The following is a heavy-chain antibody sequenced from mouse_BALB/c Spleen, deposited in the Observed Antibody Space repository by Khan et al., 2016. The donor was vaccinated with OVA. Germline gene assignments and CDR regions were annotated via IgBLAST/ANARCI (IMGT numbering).Heavy chain of an antibody. Sequence: QVQLKESGPGLVAPSQSLSITCTVSGFSLTSYGVHWVSQPPGQGLEWLGVIWAGGSTNYNSALMSRLSISKDNSKSQVFLKMNGLQTDGTAMYYCARLEDIWGQGTTLTVSS. V-gene: IGHV2-9*02. CDR1: GFSLTSYG. CDR2: IWAGGST. CDR3: ARLEDI. J-gene: IGHJ2*01. D-gene: IGHD1-3*01.